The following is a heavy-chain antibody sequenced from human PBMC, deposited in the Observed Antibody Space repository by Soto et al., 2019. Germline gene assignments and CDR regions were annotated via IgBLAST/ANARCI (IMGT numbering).Heavy chain of an antibody. CDR2: ISYDGSFV. D-gene: IGHD1-1*01. V-gene: IGHV3-30*18. Sequence: PGGSLRLSCVVSGLTFSDYGFHWVRQAPGKGLDWVAAISYDGSFVYYADSVRGRFTISRDNSRNTLDLQMNTPRHEDTAVYYCAKERGRNRNFAMDVWGQGTSVTVS. CDR3: AKERGRNRNFAMDV. J-gene: IGHJ6*02. CDR1: GLTFSDYG.